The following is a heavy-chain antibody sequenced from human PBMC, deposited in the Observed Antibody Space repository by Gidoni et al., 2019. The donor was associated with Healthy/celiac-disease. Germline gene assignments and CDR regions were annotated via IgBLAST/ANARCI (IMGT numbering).Heavy chain of an antibody. D-gene: IGHD6-13*01. Sequence: QVQLVESGGGVVQPGRSLRLSCAASGFTFSRYGMHWVRQAPGKGLEWVAVIWYDGSNKYYADSVKGRFTISRDNSKNTLYLQMNSLRAEDTAVYYCARDVGVYSSRGWGWFDPWGQGTLVTVSS. CDR2: IWYDGSNK. CDR1: GFTFSRYG. J-gene: IGHJ5*02. CDR3: ARDVGVYSSRGWGWFDP. V-gene: IGHV3-33*08.